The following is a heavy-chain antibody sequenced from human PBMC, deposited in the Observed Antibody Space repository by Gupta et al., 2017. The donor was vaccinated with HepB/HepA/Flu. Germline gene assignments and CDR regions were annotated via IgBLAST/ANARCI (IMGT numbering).Heavy chain of an antibody. D-gene: IGHD3-10*01. Sequence: QVQLVQSGAEVKTPGASVKVSCKVSGYTFINYYIHWVRQAPEQGLEWMGGINPNSGATSYAQKFQGRVTMTRDTSINTAYLELSRLTSDDTAVYYCARRGGYYDYWGQGTLVTVSS. J-gene: IGHJ4*02. V-gene: IGHV1-2*02. CDR1: GYTFINYY. CDR3: ARRGGYYDY. CDR2: INPNSGAT.